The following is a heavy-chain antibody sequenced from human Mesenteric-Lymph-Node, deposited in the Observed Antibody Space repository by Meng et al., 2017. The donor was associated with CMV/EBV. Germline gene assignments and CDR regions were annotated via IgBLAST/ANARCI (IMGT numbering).Heavy chain of an antibody. D-gene: IGHD3-10*01. CDR3: AHTGGSGSFPY. CDR1: GFSLSSSGVG. Sequence: CTFSGFSLSSSGVGVGWIRPPPGKALEWLALIYWDDDKLYSPSLKSRLTITKGTSKNQVVLTMTNMDPLDTATHYCAHTGGSGSFPYWGQGILVTVSS. V-gene: IGHV2-5*02. J-gene: IGHJ4*02. CDR2: IYWDDDK.